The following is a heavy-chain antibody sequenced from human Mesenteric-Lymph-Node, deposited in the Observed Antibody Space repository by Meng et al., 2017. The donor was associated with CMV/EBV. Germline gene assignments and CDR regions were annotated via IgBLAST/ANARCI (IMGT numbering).Heavy chain of an antibody. D-gene: IGHD2/OR15-2a*01. J-gene: IGHJ4*02. Sequence: GESLKISCAASGFTFSNTGMLWVRQAPGKGLEWVANIKEDGSEKYYVDSVKGRFTISRDNAKNSLYLQINSLRAEDTAVYYCARGRGTNFLYWGQGTLVTVSS. CDR1: GFTFSNTG. CDR2: IKEDGSEK. V-gene: IGHV3-7*01. CDR3: ARGRGTNFLY.